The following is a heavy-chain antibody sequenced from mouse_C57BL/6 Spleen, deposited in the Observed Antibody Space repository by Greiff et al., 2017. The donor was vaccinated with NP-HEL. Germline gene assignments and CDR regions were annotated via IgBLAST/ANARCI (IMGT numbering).Heavy chain of an antibody. V-gene: IGHV1-39*01. J-gene: IGHJ4*01. Sequence: VQLQQSGPELVKPGASVKISCKASGYSFTDYNLNWVKQSNGKSLEWIGVINPNYGTTSYNQKFKGKATLTVDQSSSTAYMQLNSLTSEDSAVYYCARCYYYGSSYDAMDYWGQGTSVTVSS. CDR3: ARCYYYGSSYDAMDY. CDR1: GYSFTDYN. D-gene: IGHD1-1*01. CDR2: INPNYGTT.